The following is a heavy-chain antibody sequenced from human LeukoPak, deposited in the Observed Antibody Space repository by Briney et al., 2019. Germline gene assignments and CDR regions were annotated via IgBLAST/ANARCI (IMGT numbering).Heavy chain of an antibody. D-gene: IGHD6-19*01. CDR1: GFTFSSYG. J-gene: IGHJ4*02. V-gene: IGHV3-23*01. CDR3: AKVGGSGWYFYY. CDR2: ITGNGGNT. Sequence: GGSLRLSCAASGFTFSSYGMSWVRQAPGKGLEWVSAITGNGGNTFYADSVKGRFTISRDNSKNTLYLQMNSLRAEDTAVYYCAKVGGSGWYFYYWGQGTLVTVSS.